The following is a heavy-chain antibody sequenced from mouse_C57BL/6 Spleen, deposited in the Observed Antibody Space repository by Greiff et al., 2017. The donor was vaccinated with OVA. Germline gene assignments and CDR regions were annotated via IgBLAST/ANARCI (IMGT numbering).Heavy chain of an antibody. Sequence: ESGPGMVKPSQSLSLTCTVTGYSITSGYDWHWIRHFPGNKLEWMGYISYSGSTNYNPSLKSRISITHDTSKNHFFLKLNSVTTEDTATYYCARAGYDSYFDYWGQGTTLTVSS. D-gene: IGHD2-2*01. J-gene: IGHJ2*01. CDR3: ARAGYDSYFDY. CDR2: ISYSGST. CDR1: GYSITSGYD. V-gene: IGHV3-1*01.